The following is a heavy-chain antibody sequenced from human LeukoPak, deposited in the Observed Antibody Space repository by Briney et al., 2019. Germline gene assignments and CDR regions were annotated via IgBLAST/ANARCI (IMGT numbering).Heavy chain of an antibody. CDR2: INSDGSIT. V-gene: IGHV3-74*01. CDR1: GFTFSSHW. Sequence: GGSLRLSCAASGFTFSSHWMHWVRHAPGKGLVWVSRINSDGSITSYADSVKGRFTISRDNAKSTLFLQMKSLRAEDTAVYYCARTVYGGYATWGQGTLVTVSS. J-gene: IGHJ4*02. D-gene: IGHD4-17*01. CDR3: ARTVYGGYAT.